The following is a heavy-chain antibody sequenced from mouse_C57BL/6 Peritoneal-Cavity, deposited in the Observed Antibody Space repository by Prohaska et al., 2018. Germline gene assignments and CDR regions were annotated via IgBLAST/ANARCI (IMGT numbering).Heavy chain of an antibody. Sequence: EVQLLETGGGLVQPGGSRGLSCEGSGFTFSGFWMSWVRQTTGKTLEWLGDINSDGSAXNYAPXIKXRFNXFRDNDKSTLYLQMSNVRSEDTATYFCMRYGNYWYFDVWGTGTTVTVSS. V-gene: IGHV11-2*01. D-gene: IGHD2-1*01. CDR2: INSDGSAX. J-gene: IGHJ1*03. CDR1: GFTFSGFW. CDR3: MRYGNYWYFDV.